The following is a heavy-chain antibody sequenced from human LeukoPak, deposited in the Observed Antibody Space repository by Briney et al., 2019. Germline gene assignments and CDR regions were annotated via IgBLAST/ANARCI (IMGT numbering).Heavy chain of an antibody. V-gene: IGHV1-24*01. Sequence: GASVKVSCKASGYTFTSYGISWVRQAPGQGLEWMGGFDPEDGETIYAQKFQGRVTMTEDTSTDTAYMELSSLRSEDTAVYYCAALVWFGELNWFDPWGQGTLVTVSS. CDR3: AALVWFGELNWFDP. CDR1: GYTFTSYG. CDR2: FDPEDGET. D-gene: IGHD3-10*01. J-gene: IGHJ5*02.